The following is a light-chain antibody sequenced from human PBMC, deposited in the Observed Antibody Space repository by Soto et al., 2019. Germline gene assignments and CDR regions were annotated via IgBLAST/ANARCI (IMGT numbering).Light chain of an antibody. Sequence: EIVMTQSPATLSVSPGERATLSCRASQRVSSNFAWYQQKPGQAHRLLIYVASTRATSFPARFSGSGSGTEFTLTISSLKTAHLAFDYCHQYNNWPITFGQGTQVEI. J-gene: IGKJ1*01. CDR1: QRVSSN. CDR2: VAS. CDR3: HQYNNWPIT. V-gene: IGKV3-15*01.